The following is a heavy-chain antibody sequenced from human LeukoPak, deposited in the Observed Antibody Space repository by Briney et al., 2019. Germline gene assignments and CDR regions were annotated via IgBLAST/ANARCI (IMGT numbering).Heavy chain of an antibody. J-gene: IGHJ4*02. CDR2: IHYSGST. Sequence: SATVSLTCTVSGGSISSSDYYWSWIRQHPGKGLEWIGYIHYSGSTYYNPSLKSRVTISVDTSKKQFSLNLSSVTAADTAVYYCAREAPVCSGGTCYDYWGQGTLVTYSS. D-gene: IGHD2-15*01. V-gene: IGHV4-31*03. CDR3: AREAPVCSGGTCYDY. CDR1: GGSISSSDYY.